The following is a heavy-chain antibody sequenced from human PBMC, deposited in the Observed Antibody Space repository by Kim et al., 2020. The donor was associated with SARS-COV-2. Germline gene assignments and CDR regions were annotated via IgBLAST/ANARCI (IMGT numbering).Heavy chain of an antibody. V-gene: IGHV3-33*01. CDR3: ARDGVLAEFDY. Sequence: KYYADSVKGRFTISRDKSKNTLYLQMNSLRAEDTAVYYCARDGVLAEFDYWGQGTLVTVSS. D-gene: IGHD3-3*01. J-gene: IGHJ4*02. CDR2: K.